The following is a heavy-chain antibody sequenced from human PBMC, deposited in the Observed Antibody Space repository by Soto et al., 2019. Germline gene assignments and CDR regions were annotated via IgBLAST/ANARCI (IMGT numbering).Heavy chain of an antibody. Sequence: EVQLLESGGGLVQPGGSLRLSCAASGFTFSSFGMNWVRQAPGKGLEWVSSLSPNGGSTYYAESMKGRFTISRDNAKNTLFLQMDSLRAEDTAVYFCAKSKDSTIFGVVIYYFDTWGQGALVTVSP. CDR2: LSPNGGST. CDR3: AKSKDSTIFGVVIYYFDT. V-gene: IGHV3-23*01. D-gene: IGHD3-3*01. J-gene: IGHJ4*02. CDR1: GFTFSSFG.